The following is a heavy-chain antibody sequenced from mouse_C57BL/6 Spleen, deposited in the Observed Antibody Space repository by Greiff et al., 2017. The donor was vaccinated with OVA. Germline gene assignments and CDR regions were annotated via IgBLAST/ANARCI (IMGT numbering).Heavy chain of an antibody. CDR1: GYTFTNYW. CDR3: ARTSVDSSGYVRYFDV. J-gene: IGHJ1*03. D-gene: IGHD3-2*02. Sequence: VQLQQSGAELAKPGASVKLSCKASGYTFTNYWMHWVKQRPGKGLEWIGYINTSSGYTKYNQKFKDKATLTADKYSSTAYMQLSSLTYEDSAVYYWARTSVDSSGYVRYFDVWGTGTTVTVSS. CDR2: INTSSGYT. V-gene: IGHV1-7*01.